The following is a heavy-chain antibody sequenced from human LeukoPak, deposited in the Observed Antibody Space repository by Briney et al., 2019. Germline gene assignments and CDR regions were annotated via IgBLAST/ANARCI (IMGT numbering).Heavy chain of an antibody. D-gene: IGHD4/OR15-4a*01. Sequence: PSETLSLICTVSSASISSSPYFWAWTRQAPGKGLEWVSFIYSDNTHYSDSVKGRFTISRDNSKNTLYLQMNSLRAEDTAVYYCARRAGAYSHPYDYWGQGTLVTVSS. J-gene: IGHJ4*02. CDR3: ARRAGAYSHPYDY. CDR1: SASISSSPYF. CDR2: IYSDNT. V-gene: IGHV3-53*01.